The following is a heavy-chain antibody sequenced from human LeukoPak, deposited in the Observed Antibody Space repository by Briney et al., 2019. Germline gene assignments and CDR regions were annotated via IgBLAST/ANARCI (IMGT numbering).Heavy chain of an antibody. V-gene: IGHV3-23*01. CDR1: RFTFSSYA. CDR2: ISGSGGST. Sequence: GGSLRLSCAASRFTFSSYAMSWVRKAPGEELEWVSAISGSGGSTYYADSVKGRFTISRDNSKNTLYLQMNSLRAEDTAVYYCAKDQEKDHYYGSGSGYWGQGTLVTVSS. CDR3: AKDQEKDHYYGSGSGY. J-gene: IGHJ4*02. D-gene: IGHD3-10*01.